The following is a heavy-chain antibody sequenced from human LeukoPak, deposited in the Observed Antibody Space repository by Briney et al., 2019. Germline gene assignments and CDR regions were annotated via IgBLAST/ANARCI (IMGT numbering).Heavy chain of an antibody. CDR2: INHSGNT. CDR1: GGSFSGYY. D-gene: IGHD6-19*01. V-gene: IGHV4-34*01. J-gene: IGHJ4*02. Sequence: SETLSLTCAVYGGSFSGYYWSWIRQPPGKGLEWIGEINHSGNTNYNPSLKSRVTISVDTSKNQFSLKLSSVTAADTAVYYCARGPSIAVAGTEEWGQGTLVTVSS. CDR3: ARGPSIAVAGTEE.